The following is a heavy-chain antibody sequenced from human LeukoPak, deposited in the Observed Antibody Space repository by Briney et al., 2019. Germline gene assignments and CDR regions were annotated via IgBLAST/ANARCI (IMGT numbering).Heavy chain of an antibody. CDR1: GYSFSNYW. D-gene: IGHD3-22*01. CDR3: ARHRITMIPDY. CDR2: IYPGDSDT. J-gene: IGHJ4*02. V-gene: IGHV5-51*01. Sequence: GESLKISCKGSGYSFSNYWIGWVRQMPGKGLEWMGIIYPGDSDTRYSPSFQGQVTISADKSISTAYLQWSSLKASDTAMYYCARHRITMIPDYWGQGTLVTVSS.